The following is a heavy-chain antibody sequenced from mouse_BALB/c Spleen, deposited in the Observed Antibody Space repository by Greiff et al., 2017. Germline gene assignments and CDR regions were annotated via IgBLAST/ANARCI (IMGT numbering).Heavy chain of an antibody. D-gene: IGHD2-14*01. CDR3: ARDQAYRYAWFAY. CDR1: GYSITSGYY. Sequence: ESGPGLVKPSQSLSLTCSVTGYSITSGYYWNWIRQFPGNKLEWMGYISYDGSNNYNPSLKNRISITRDTSKNQFFLKLNSVTTEDTATYYCARDQAYRYAWFAYWGQGTLVTVSA. V-gene: IGHV3-6*02. J-gene: IGHJ3*01. CDR2: ISYDGSN.